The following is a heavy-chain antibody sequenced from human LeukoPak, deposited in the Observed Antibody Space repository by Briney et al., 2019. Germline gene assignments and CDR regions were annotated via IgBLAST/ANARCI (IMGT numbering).Heavy chain of an antibody. J-gene: IGHJ6*03. CDR2: IYYSGST. D-gene: IGHD3/OR15-3a*01. CDR1: GGSLSSGSYY. V-gene: IGHV4-61*01. Sequence: PSETLSLTCTVSGGSLSSGSYYWSWIRQPPGKGLEWIGYIYYSGSTNYNPSLKSRVTISVDTSKNQFSLKLSSVTAADTAVYYCARVLVDRYYYYYMDVWGQGTMVTVSS. CDR3: ARVLVDRYYYYYMDV.